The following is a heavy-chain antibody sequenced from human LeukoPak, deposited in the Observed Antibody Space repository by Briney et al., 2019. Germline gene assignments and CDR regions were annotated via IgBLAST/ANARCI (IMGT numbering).Heavy chain of an antibody. Sequence: ASVTVSCKASGYTFTSYGISWVGQAPGQGPEWMGWISAYNGITDYAQKLQGRVTMTTDTSTSTAYMELRSLRSDDTAVYYCARDGRHRYYYDSSGFYGSWFDPWGQGTLVTVSS. D-gene: IGHD3-22*01. V-gene: IGHV1-18*01. J-gene: IGHJ5*02. CDR1: GYTFTSYG. CDR3: ARDGRHRYYYDSSGFYGSWFDP. CDR2: ISAYNGIT.